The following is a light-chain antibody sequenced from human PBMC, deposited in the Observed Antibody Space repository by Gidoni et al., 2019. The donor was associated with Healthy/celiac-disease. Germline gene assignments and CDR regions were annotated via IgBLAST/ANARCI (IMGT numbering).Light chain of an antibody. J-gene: IGKJ3*01. Sequence: DIQMTQSPSSLSASVGDRVTITCQASQDMSNYLNWYQQKPGKAPKLLIYDASNLETGVPSRFSGSGSGTDFTFTISRLQPEDIATYYCQQYDNLPVTFGPGTKVDIK. V-gene: IGKV1-33*01. CDR2: DAS. CDR1: QDMSNY. CDR3: QQYDNLPVT.